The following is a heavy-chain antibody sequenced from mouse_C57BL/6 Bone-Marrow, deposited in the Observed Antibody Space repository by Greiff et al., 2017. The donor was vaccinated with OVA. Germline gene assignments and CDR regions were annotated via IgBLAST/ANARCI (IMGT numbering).Heavy chain of an antibody. J-gene: IGHJ1*03. CDR3: AGGLRPWYFDV. Sequence: VQLVESGPGLVKPSQSLFLTCSITGFPITSGYYWIWIRQSPGKPLEWMGYITHSGETFYNPSLQSPISITRETSKNQFFLQLNSVTTEDTAMYYCAGGLRPWYFDVWGTGTTVTVSS. CDR2: ITHSGET. V-gene: IGHV12-3*01. CDR1: GFPITSGYY. D-gene: IGHD1-2*01.